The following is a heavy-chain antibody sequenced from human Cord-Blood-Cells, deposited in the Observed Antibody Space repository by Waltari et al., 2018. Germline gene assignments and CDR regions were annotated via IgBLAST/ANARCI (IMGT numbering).Heavy chain of an antibody. D-gene: IGHD2-2*01. CDR1: GYSFTTYL. V-gene: IGHV5-51*01. CDR2: IYPGDSDT. Sequence: EVQLLQSGAEANTPGASLKISCKGPGYSFTTYLIGWVGQLPGKRLECMGIIYPGDSDTRYSPSFQGQVTISADKSISTAYLQWSSLKASDTAMYYWASHGLGYCSSTSCYGIDYWGQGTLVTVSS. J-gene: IGHJ4*02. CDR3: ASHGLGYCSSTSCYGIDY.